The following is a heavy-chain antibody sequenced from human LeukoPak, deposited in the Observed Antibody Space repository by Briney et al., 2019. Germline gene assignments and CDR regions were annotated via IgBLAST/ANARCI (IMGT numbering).Heavy chain of an antibody. CDR1: GGSISSYC. Sequence: ETLSLTCTVSGGSISSYCWSWIRQPPGKGLEWIGYIYYSGSTNYNPSLKSRVTISVDTSKNQFSLKLSSVTAADTAVYYCARHRYTYYFDYWGQGTLVTVSS. J-gene: IGHJ4*02. V-gene: IGHV4-59*08. CDR3: ARHRYTYYFDY. D-gene: IGHD1-20*01. CDR2: IYYSGST.